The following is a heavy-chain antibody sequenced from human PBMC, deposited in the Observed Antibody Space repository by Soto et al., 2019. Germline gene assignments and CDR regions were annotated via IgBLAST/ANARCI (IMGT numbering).Heavy chain of an antibody. CDR2: ISAYNGNT. CDR1: GDTFTTYG. Sequence: VSVKVCCKASGDTFTTYGISWVRQAPGQGLEWMGWISAYNGNTNYAQKLQGRVTMTTDTSTSTAYMELRSLRSDDTAVYYCATALTYYYDSSGSYWGQGTLVTVSS. J-gene: IGHJ4*02. D-gene: IGHD3-22*01. CDR3: ATALTYYYDSSGSY. V-gene: IGHV1-18*01.